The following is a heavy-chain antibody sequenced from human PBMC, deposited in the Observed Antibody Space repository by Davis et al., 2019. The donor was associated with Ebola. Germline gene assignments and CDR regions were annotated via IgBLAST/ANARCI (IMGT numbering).Heavy chain of an antibody. D-gene: IGHD5-24*01. CDR1: GYTFTSYG. V-gene: IGHV1-69*04. J-gene: IGHJ4*02. Sequence: SVKVSCKGSGYTFTSYGISWVRQAPGQGLEWMGRIIPILGITNYAQKFQGRVTITADKSTSTAYMELSSLRSEDTAVYYCAREDGYNYSFDYWGQGTLVTVSS. CDR3: AREDGYNYSFDY. CDR2: IIPILGIT.